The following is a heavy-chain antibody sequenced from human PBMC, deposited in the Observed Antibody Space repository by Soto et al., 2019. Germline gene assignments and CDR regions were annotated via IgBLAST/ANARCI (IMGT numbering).Heavy chain of an antibody. CDR3: AHRVLRTVFGLVTTTAIYFDF. Sequence: QITLNESGPTVVRPTETLTLTCRVSGFSLTTSVVGVGWIRQSPGKAPEWLALIYWDDDKRYSASLKSRLTITKDTAKNQGLLTVSDLAPTDTATYYCAHRVLRTVFGLVTTTAIYFDFWGQGTPVAVYS. CDR2: IYWDDDK. CDR1: GFSLTTSVVG. V-gene: IGHV2-5*02. J-gene: IGHJ4*02. D-gene: IGHD3-3*01.